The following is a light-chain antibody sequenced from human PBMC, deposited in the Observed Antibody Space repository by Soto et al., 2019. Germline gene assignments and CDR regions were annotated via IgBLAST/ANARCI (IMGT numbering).Light chain of an antibody. Sequence: GDPVPITCRASESVSGWLAWYQQKPGKAPDLLIYDASSLKRGVPSRFSGSGSGTEFTLIISNLQPDDFATYYCQQFKDYVWTFGQGTKVDIK. V-gene: IGKV1-5*01. CDR2: DAS. CDR1: ESVSGW. CDR3: QQFKDYVWT. J-gene: IGKJ1*01.